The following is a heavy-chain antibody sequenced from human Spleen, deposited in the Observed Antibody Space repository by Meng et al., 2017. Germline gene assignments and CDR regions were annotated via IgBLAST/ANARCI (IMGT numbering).Heavy chain of an antibody. J-gene: IGHJ4*02. Sequence: GESLKISCAASGFYFSNAWMSWVRQAPGKGLEWVGRIKSNTDGGTAEYAAPVTGRFTISRDDSKSTLYLQMNSLKTEDTAVYYCTTDFYDSSGYYRRDYWGQGTLVTVSS. CDR1: GFYFSNAW. V-gene: IGHV3-15*01. CDR3: TTDFYDSSGYYRRDY. D-gene: IGHD3-22*01. CDR2: IKSNTDGGTA.